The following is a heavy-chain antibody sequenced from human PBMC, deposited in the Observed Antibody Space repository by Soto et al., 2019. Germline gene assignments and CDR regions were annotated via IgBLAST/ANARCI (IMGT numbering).Heavy chain of an antibody. CDR1: GFTFDDYA. CDR3: VKDNGTDIYNRYQNFHY. Sequence: GGSLRLSCAASGFTFDDYAMHWVRQAPGKGLEWVSGISRSSGNTGYGDSVKGRFSISRDNAKNSLYLQMNTLRTEDTALYYCVKDNGTDIYNRYQNFHYWGQGTLVTVSS. CDR2: ISRSSGNT. J-gene: IGHJ4*02. V-gene: IGHV3-9*01. D-gene: IGHD1-1*01.